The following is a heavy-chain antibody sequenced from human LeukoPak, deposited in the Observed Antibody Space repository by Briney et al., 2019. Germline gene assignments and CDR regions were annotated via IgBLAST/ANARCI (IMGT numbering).Heavy chain of an antibody. CDR2: ISGSGGRT. Sequence: HPGGSLTLSCAASGFTFSSYAMSWVRQAPGKGLEWVSGISGSGGRTYYTDSVKGRFTKSRVNSKSTSVVELHSLRADDTALFYCAKDRANEYGDQLDYWGQGTLVTVSS. V-gene: IGHV3-23*01. CDR3: AKDRANEYGDQLDY. D-gene: IGHD4-17*01. J-gene: IGHJ4*02. CDR1: GFTFSSYA.